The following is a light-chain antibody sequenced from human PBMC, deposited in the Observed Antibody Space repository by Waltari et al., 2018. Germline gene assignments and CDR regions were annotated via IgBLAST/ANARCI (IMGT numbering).Light chain of an antibody. CDR1: QSISNY. CDR3: HQRSDWGT. J-gene: IGKJ4*01. Sequence: EIVLTQSPATLSLSPGERATLSCRASQSISNYLAWYQQKRGQAPRPLLYDTSNRATGIPARFSGSGSGTEFTLTISSLEPEDFAVYYCHQRSDWGTFGGGTKVEI. V-gene: IGKV3-11*01. CDR2: DTS.